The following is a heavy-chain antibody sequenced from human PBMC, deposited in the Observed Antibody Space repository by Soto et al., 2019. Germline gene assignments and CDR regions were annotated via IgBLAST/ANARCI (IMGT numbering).Heavy chain of an antibody. CDR2: IIPIFGTA. CDR1: GGTFSSYA. CDR3: ARDLGVVVVAAQWGYYYYGMDV. D-gene: IGHD2-15*01. Sequence: QVQLVQSGAEVKKPGSSVKVSCKASGGTFSSYAISWVRQAPGQGLEWMGGIIPIFGTANYAQKFQGRVTITADEYTSHDSVAMSSLRSEDPAVYYCARDLGVVVVAAQWGYYYYGMDVWGQGTTVTVSS. V-gene: IGHV1-69*01. J-gene: IGHJ6*02.